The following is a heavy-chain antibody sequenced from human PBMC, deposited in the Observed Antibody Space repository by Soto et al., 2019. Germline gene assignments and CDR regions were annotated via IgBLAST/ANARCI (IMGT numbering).Heavy chain of an antibody. CDR1: GFTFSSYA. J-gene: IGHJ4*02. D-gene: IGHD3-10*01. CDR2: ISGSGGNT. CDR3: EKETMVRGGHCDY. Sequence: EVQLLESGGGLVQPGGSLRLSCAASGFTFSSYAMNWVLQAPGKGLEWVSAISGSGGNTYYADSVKGRFTISRDNSENTLYVQINILRAEDTAVYYCEKETMVRGGHCDYWGQGTLVTVSS. V-gene: IGHV3-23*01.